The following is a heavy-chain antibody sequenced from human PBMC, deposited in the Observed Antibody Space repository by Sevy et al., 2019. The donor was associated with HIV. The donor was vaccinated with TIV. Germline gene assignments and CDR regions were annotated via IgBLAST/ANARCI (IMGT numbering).Heavy chain of an antibody. CDR2: IYYSGST. D-gene: IGHD3-22*01. CDR3: ARGSSYYYDSSGYYSGRGWFDP. CDR1: GGSISSYY. V-gene: IGHV4-59*01. Sequence: SETLSLTCTVSGGSISSYYWSWIRQPPGTGLEWIGYIYYSGSTNYNPSLKSRVTISVDTSKNQFSLKLGSVTAADTAVYYCARGSSYYYDSSGYYSGRGWFDPWGQGTLVTVSS. J-gene: IGHJ5*02.